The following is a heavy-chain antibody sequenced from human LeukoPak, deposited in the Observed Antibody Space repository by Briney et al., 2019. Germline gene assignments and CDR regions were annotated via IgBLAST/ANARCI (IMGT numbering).Heavy chain of an antibody. V-gene: IGHV4-59*01. D-gene: IGHD6-6*01. CDR2: IYYSGST. CDR1: GGSISSYY. J-gene: IGHJ6*04. Sequence: SETLSLTCTVSGGSISSYYWSWIRQPPGKGLEWIGYIYYSGSTNYNPSLKSRVTISVDTSKNQFSLKLSSVTAADTAVYYCARFEYSSSSGLDVWGKGTTATVSS. CDR3: ARFEYSSSSGLDV.